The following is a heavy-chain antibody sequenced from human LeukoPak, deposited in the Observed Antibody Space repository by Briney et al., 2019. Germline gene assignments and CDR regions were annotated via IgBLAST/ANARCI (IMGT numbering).Heavy chain of an antibody. Sequence: PGGSLRLSCAASGFTFSSYAMHWVRQAPGKGLEWEAVISYDGSNKYYADSVKGRFNISRDNSKNTLYLQMNSLRAEDTAVYYCARAGDYYGSGSNYYYYGMDVWGKGTTVTVSS. J-gene: IGHJ6*04. CDR3: ARAGDYYGSGSNYYYYGMDV. D-gene: IGHD3-10*01. CDR2: ISYDGSNK. V-gene: IGHV3-30*04. CDR1: GFTFSSYA.